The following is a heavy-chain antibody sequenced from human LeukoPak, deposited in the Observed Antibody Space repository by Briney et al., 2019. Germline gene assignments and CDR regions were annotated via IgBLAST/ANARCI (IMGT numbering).Heavy chain of an antibody. CDR1: GGSISSYY. V-gene: IGHV4-4*07. CDR2: IYSSGDA. CDR3: ARYGDTKYYFDY. Sequence: SETLSLTCTVSGGSISSYYWSWIRQPAGKGLEWIGRIYSSGDAKYNPSLESRVSMSVDTSKNQFSLKLSSVTAADTAVYYCARYGDTKYYFDYWGQGTLVTVSS. D-gene: IGHD2-21*02. J-gene: IGHJ4*02.